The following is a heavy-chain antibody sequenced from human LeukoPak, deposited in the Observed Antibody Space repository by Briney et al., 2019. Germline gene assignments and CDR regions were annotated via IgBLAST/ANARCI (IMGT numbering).Heavy chain of an antibody. CDR2: IRSKAYGGTT. J-gene: IGHJ4*02. Sequence: GGSLRLSCTASGFTFGDYAMSWFRQAPGKGLEWVGFIRSKAYGGTTEYAASVKGRFTISRDDSKSIAYLQMNSLKTEDTAVYYCTRDGYYDSSGYYGLDYWGQGTLVTVSS. CDR1: GFTFGDYA. CDR3: TRDGYYDSSGYYGLDY. V-gene: IGHV3-49*03. D-gene: IGHD3-22*01.